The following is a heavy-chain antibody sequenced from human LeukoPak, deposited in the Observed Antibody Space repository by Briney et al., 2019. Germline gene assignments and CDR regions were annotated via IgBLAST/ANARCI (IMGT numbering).Heavy chain of an antibody. CDR2: IYYSGST. Sequence: SETLSLTCTVSGGSISSYYWSWIRQPPGKGLEWIGYIYYSGSTNYNPSLKSRVTISVDTSKNQFSLKLSPVTAADTAVYYCARGVRDYDILTGYYRPYYYYYYMDVWGKGTTVTVSS. J-gene: IGHJ6*03. V-gene: IGHV4-59*01. CDR1: GGSISSYY. CDR3: ARGVRDYDILTGYYRPYYYYYYMDV. D-gene: IGHD3-9*01.